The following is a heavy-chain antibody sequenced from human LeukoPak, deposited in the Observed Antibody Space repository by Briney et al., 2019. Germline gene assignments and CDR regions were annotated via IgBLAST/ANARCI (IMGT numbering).Heavy chain of an antibody. J-gene: IGHJ4*02. V-gene: IGHV3-23*01. D-gene: IGHD3-16*01. Sequence: GASLRLSCAASGFTFSSYAMSWVRQAPGKGLEWVSTISGNADNTYYADSVKGRFTISRDNSRNTLYLQMNSLRAEDTAVYFWPKVSGECFPTRYFKNWAQEPLV. CDR2: ISGNADNT. CDR3: PKVSGECFPTRYFKN. CDR1: GFTFSSYA.